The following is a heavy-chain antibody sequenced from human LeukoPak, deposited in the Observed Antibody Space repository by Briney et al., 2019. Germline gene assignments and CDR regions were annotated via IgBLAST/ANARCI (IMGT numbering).Heavy chain of an antibody. CDR1: GGSISSYY. Sequence: PSETLSLTCTVSGGSISSYYWSWIRQPPGKGLEWIGYIYYSGSTNYNPSLKSRVTISVDTSKNQFSLKLSSVTAADTAVYYCARDRYSYGLFDYWGQGTLVTVSS. D-gene: IGHD5-18*01. J-gene: IGHJ4*02. V-gene: IGHV4-59*01. CDR3: ARDRYSYGLFDY. CDR2: IYYSGST.